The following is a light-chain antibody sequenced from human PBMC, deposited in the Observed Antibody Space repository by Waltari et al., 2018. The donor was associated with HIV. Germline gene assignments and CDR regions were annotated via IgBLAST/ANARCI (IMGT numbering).Light chain of an antibody. Sequence: QSVLTQPPSVSGAPGQRIPISCPGSSSNIGAGFDVHWYQQLPGTAPKVLIYGNSNRPSGVPDRFSGSKSGTSASLAITGLQADDEADYYCQSYDSSLRGHVFGTGTKVTVL. CDR2: GNS. CDR3: QSYDSSLRGHV. V-gene: IGLV1-40*01. J-gene: IGLJ1*01. CDR1: SSNIGAGFD.